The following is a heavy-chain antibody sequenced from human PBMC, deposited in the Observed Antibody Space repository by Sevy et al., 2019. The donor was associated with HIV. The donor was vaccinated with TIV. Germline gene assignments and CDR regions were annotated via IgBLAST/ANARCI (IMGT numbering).Heavy chain of an antibody. D-gene: IGHD6-19*01. J-gene: IGHJ3*02. CDR2: ISSSSSYI. CDR3: ARAAGYSSGWRVVPSAFDI. Sequence: PGGSLRLSCAASGFTFSSYSMNWVRQAPGKGLEWVSSISSSSSYIYYADSVKGRFTISRDNAKNSLYLQMNSLRAEDTAVYYCARAAGYSSGWRVVPSAFDIWGQGTMVTVSS. V-gene: IGHV3-21*01. CDR1: GFTFSSYS.